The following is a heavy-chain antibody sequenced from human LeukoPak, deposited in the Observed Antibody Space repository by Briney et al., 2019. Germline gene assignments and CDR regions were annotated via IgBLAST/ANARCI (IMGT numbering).Heavy chain of an antibody. CDR2: ISWNSGSK. Sequence: GRSLRLSCAASGFTFDDYAMHWVRQAPGKGLEWVSGISWNSGSKGYADSVKGRFTIARYNAKNSLYLQMNSLRAEDTALYYCAKAQTYYYGSGSYYTTYCFDYWGQGTLVTVSS. CDR3: AKAQTYYYGSGSYYTTYCFDY. V-gene: IGHV3-9*01. CDR1: GFTFDDYA. D-gene: IGHD3-10*01. J-gene: IGHJ4*02.